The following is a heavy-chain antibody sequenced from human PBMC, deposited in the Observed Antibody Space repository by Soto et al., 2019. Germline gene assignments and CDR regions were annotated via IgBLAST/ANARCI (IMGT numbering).Heavy chain of an antibody. J-gene: IGHJ5*02. V-gene: IGHV2-70*11. Sequence: SGPTLVNPTQTLTLTCTFSGFSLSTSGMCVSWIRQPPGKALEWLARIDWDDEKYYSTSLKTRLTISKDTSKNQVVLTMTNMDPVDTATYYCALVGDSSGWYCWFDPWGQGTLVTVSS. CDR3: ALVGDSSGWYCWFDP. CDR2: IDWDDEK. CDR1: GFSLSTSGMC. D-gene: IGHD6-19*01.